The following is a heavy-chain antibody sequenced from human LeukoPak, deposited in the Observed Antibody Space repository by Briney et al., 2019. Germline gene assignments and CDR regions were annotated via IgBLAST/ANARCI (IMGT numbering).Heavy chain of an antibody. CDR1: GFTLSSYG. CDR3: ARDSGDGYNSFDY. Sequence: PGGSLRLSCAASGFTLSSYGMHWVRQAPGKGLEWVAVISYDGSNKYYADSVKGRFTISRDNSKNTLYLQMNSLRAEDTAVYYCARDSGDGYNSFDYWGQGTLVTVSS. V-gene: IGHV3-30*03. J-gene: IGHJ4*02. CDR2: ISYDGSNK. D-gene: IGHD5-24*01.